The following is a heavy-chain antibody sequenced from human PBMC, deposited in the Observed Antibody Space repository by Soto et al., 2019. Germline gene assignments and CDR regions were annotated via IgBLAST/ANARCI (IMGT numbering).Heavy chain of an antibody. D-gene: IGHD5-18*01. J-gene: IGHJ4*02. CDR1: GFTFSSYG. CDR3: AKDTGYSYGLSLDY. Sequence: PGGSLRLSCAASGFTFSSYGMHWVRQAPGKGLEWVAVISYDGSNKYYADSVKGRFTISRDNSKNTLYLQMNSLRAEDTAVYYCAKDTGYSYGLSLDYWGQGTLVTVSS. CDR2: ISYDGSNK. V-gene: IGHV3-30*18.